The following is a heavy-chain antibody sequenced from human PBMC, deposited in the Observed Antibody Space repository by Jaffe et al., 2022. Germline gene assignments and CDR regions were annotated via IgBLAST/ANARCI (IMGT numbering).Heavy chain of an antibody. D-gene: IGHD3-3*01. CDR2: ISGSGGST. Sequence: EVQLLESGGGLVQPGGSLRLSCAASGFTFSSYAMSWVRQAPGKGLEWVSAISGSGGSTYYADSVKGRFTISRDNSKNTLYLQMNSLRAEDTAVYYCAKQFLRSAYYDFWSGYFDYWGQGTLVTVSS. CDR1: GFTFSSYA. J-gene: IGHJ4*02. V-gene: IGHV3-23*01. CDR3: AKQFLRSAYYDFWSGYFDY.